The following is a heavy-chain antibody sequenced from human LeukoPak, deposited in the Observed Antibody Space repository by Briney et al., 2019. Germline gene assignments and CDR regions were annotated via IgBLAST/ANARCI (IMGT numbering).Heavy chain of an antibody. D-gene: IGHD2-15*01. CDR1: GFTFTSYW. Sequence: PGGSLRLSCAASGFTFTSYWMHWVRQAPGKGLVWVSRINSDGSSTSYADSVKGRFTISRDNAKNTLYLQMNSLRAEDTAVYYCAKCSGGNCYHCDDYWGQGTLVTVSP. CDR3: AKCSGGNCYHCDDY. J-gene: IGHJ4*02. CDR2: INSDGSST. V-gene: IGHV3-74*01.